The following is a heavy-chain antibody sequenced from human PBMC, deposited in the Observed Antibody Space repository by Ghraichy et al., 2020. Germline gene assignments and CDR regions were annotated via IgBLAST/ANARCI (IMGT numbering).Heavy chain of an antibody. V-gene: IGHV4-39*01. CDR1: GGTITSASYY. Sequence: SETLSLTCNVSGGTITSASYYWAWIRQPPGMGLEWIGNIYYSGDTYYNSSLKSRVTMSIDSSKNQFSLRLHSVTAPDTAVYFCASLRVPGDFDYWAREPWSPSPQ. CDR3: ASLRVPGDFDY. D-gene: IGHD3-10*01. CDR2: IYYSGDT. J-gene: IGHJ4*02.